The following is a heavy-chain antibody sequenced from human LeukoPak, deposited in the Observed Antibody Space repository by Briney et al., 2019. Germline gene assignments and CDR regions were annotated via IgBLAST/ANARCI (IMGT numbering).Heavy chain of an antibody. CDR3: ARIGYSSSSTDY. Sequence: GGSLRLSCAASRFTFSNYWMSWVRQALGKGLEWVANIKQDGGVKYYVDSVKGRFTISRDNAKNSLYLQMNSLRAEDTAVYYCARIGYSSSSTDYWGQGTLVTVSS. CDR2: IKQDGGVK. CDR1: RFTFSNYW. V-gene: IGHV3-7*01. J-gene: IGHJ4*02. D-gene: IGHD6-6*01.